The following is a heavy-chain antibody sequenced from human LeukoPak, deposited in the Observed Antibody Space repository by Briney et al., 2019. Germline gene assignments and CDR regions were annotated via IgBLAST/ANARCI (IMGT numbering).Heavy chain of an antibody. CDR2: IIPIFGTA. D-gene: IGHD3-22*01. CDR3: ARLRDYYDSSGYLDY. CDR1: GGTFSSYA. Sequence: SVKVSCKASGGTFSSYAISWVRQAPGQGLEWMGGIIPIFGTANYAQKFQGRVTITADESTSTAYMELSSLRSEDTAVYYCARLRDYYDSSGYLDYWGRGTLVTVSS. V-gene: IGHV1-69*13. J-gene: IGHJ4*02.